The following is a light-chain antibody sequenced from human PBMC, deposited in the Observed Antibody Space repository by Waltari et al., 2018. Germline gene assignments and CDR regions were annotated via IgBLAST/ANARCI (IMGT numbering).Light chain of an antibody. CDR1: SSDVGGYNY. J-gene: IGLJ3*02. CDR2: EVS. CDR3: SSYAGSNNWV. Sequence: QSVTISCTGTSSDVGGYNYVSWYQQHPGKAPKLMIFEVSKRPSGVPDRFSGSKSGNTASLTVSGLQADDEAHYYCSSYAGSNNWVFGGGTKLTVL. V-gene: IGLV2-8*01.